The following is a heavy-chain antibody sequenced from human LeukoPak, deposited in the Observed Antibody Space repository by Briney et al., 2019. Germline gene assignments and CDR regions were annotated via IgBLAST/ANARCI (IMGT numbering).Heavy chain of an antibody. D-gene: IGHD3-3*01. CDR2: IYYSGST. J-gene: IGHJ4*02. CDR3: ARTFFGVVTYFDY. V-gene: IGHV4-39*07. Sequence: SETLSLTCTVSGGSISSSSYYWGWIRQPPGKGLEWIGSIYYSGSTYYNPSLKSRVTISVATSKNQFSLKLSSVTAADTAVYYCARTFFGVVTYFDYWGQGTLVTVSS. CDR1: GGSISSSSYY.